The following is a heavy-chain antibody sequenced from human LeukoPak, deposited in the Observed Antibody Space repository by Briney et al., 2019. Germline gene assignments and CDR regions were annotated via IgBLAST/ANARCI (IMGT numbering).Heavy chain of an antibody. CDR1: GGSISSSSYY. CDR2: IYYSGST. V-gene: IGHV4-39*07. CDR3: AREHDSSAPGAFDI. D-gene: IGHD3-22*01. Sequence: SETLSLTCTVSGGSISSSSYYWGWIRQPPGKGLEWIGSIYYSGSTYYNPSLKSRVTISVDTSKNQFSLKLSSVTAADTAVYYCAREHDSSAPGAFDIWGQGTMVTVSS. J-gene: IGHJ3*02.